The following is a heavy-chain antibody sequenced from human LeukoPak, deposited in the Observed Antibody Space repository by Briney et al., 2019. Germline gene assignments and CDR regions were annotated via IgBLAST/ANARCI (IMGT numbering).Heavy chain of an antibody. D-gene: IGHD5-18*01. CDR2: IIPIFGTA. CDR1: GGTFSSYA. V-gene: IGHV1-69*06. Sequence: SVKVSCKASGGTFSSYAISWVRQAPGQGLEWMGGIIPIFGTANYAQKFQGRVTITADKSTSTAYMEPSSLRSEDTAVYYCARGLARTSMVTRGGVRFDYWGQGTLVTVSS. CDR3: ARGLARTSMVTRGGVRFDY. J-gene: IGHJ4*02.